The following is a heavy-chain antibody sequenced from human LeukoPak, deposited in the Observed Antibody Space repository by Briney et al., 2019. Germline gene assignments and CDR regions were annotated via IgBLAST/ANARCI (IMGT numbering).Heavy chain of an antibody. CDR3: AKEGTASKPSDLDY. CDR2: IRYDGSTK. D-gene: IGHD1/OR15-1a*01. J-gene: IGHJ4*02. CDR1: GFIFTDYG. Sequence: GGSLRLSCAVSGFIFTDYGMHWVRQAPGKGLEWVAFIRYDGSTKYYVDSVKGRFTISRDNSKNMLFLQMNSPRGEDTAVYYCAKEGTASKPSDLDYWGQGTLVTVSS. V-gene: IGHV3-30*02.